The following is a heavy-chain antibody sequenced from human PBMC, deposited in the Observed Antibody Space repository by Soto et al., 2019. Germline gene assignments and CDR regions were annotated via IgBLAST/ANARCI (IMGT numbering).Heavy chain of an antibody. CDR2: ISYDGNNK. Sequence: HPGGSLRLSCAASGLTFSRYTMHWVRQAPGKGLEWVAVISYDGNNKYYADSVKGRFTISRDNSKNTLSLQMNSLRPEDTAVYYCERFRSERPFDYWGQGNLVTVSS. J-gene: IGHJ4*02. V-gene: IGHV3-30-3*01. CDR1: GLTFSRYT. CDR3: ERFRSERPFDY.